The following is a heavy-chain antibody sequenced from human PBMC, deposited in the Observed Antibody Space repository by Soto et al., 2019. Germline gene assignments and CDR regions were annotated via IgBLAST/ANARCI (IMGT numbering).Heavy chain of an antibody. CDR2: ISYDGSNK. CDR3: ARWGPRAFDY. V-gene: IGHV3-30-3*01. J-gene: IGHJ4*02. Sequence: QVQLVESGGGVVQPGRSLRLSCAASGFTFSSYAMHWVRQAPGKGLEWVAVISYDGSNKYYADSVKGRFTISRDNSKNKLYLKMNSLRAEDTAVYYCARWGPRAFDYWGQGTLVTGSS. CDR1: GFTFSSYA. D-gene: IGHD3-16*01.